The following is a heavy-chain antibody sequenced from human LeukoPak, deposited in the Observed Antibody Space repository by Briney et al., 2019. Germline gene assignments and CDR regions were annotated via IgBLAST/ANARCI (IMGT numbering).Heavy chain of an antibody. CDR3: TTDRYSGSYYSFDY. CDR2: IKSKTDGGTT. V-gene: IGHV3-15*01. CDR1: GFTFSNAW. Sequence: GGSLRLSCAASGFTFSNAWMSWVRQAPGKGLERVGRIKSKTDGGTTDYAAPVKGRFTISRDDSKNTLYLQMNSLKTEDTAVYYCTTDRYSGSYYSFDYWGQGTLVTVSS. D-gene: IGHD1-26*01. J-gene: IGHJ4*02.